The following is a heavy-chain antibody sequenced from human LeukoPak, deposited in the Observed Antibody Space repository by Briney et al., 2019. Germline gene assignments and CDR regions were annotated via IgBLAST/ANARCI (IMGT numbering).Heavy chain of an antibody. J-gene: IGHJ5*02. CDR3: ATDFYDTT. D-gene: IGHD3-22*01. CDR2: IRRNSDGGTI. V-gene: IGHV3-15*01. Sequence: GGSLRLSCAASGFTVDSNYLSWVRQAPGKGLEWVGRIRRNSDGGTIDYAAPVKGRFALSRDDSKNTLYLHMSSLQTEDTAVYYCATDFYDTTWGQGTLVTVSS. CDR1: GFTVDSNY.